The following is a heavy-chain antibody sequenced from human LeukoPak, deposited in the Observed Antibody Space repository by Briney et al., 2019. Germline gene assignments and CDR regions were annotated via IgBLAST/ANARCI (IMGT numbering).Heavy chain of an antibody. CDR1: GYSFSGYD. D-gene: IGHD2-2*01. Sequence: GASVKVSCKASGYSFSGYDINWVRQATGQGLEWMGWMNPNSGDTNYARSFQGRVTMTRDTSISTAYMELSRLRFDDTAVYYCAKDPFDQMLPENWFDPWGQGTLVTVSS. V-gene: IGHV1-2*02. CDR2: MNPNSGDT. J-gene: IGHJ5*02. CDR3: AKDPFDQMLPENWFDP.